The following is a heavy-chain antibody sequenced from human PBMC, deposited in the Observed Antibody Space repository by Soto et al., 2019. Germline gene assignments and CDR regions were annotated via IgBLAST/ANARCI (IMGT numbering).Heavy chain of an antibody. CDR2: ISWNSERI. CDR1: GFTFDDYA. V-gene: IGHV3-9*01. D-gene: IGHD7-27*01. Sequence: EVRLVESGGGLVQPGRSLRLSCEASGFTFDDYAMHWVRQAPGKGLAWVSGISWNSERIEYADSVKGRFTISRDNAKNSMYLQMNSLRAEDTAFYFCTKDRTPLLGYNWFDPWGQRTLVTVSS. J-gene: IGHJ5*02. CDR3: TKDRTPLLGYNWFDP.